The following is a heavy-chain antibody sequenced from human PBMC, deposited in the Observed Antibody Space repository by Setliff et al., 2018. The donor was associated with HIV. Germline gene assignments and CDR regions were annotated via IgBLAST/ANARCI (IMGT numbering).Heavy chain of an antibody. Sequence: ETLSLTCGVNGGSLSNYYWSWIRQSPGKGLEWVSSIGYSGDNRYYADSVKGRFTISRDNSKNTLFLQMSSLRTEDTAVYYCAKDPTYYYESSDPYDAFDVWGQGTMVTVSS. D-gene: IGHD3-22*01. J-gene: IGHJ3*01. CDR2: IGYSGDNR. V-gene: IGHV3-66*02. CDR1: GGSLSNYY. CDR3: AKDPTYYYESSDPYDAFDV.